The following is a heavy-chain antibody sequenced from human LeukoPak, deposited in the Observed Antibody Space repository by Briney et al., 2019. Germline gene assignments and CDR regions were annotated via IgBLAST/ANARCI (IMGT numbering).Heavy chain of an antibody. CDR3: ARGSNGAFDI. J-gene: IGHJ3*02. V-gene: IGHV3-7*01. CDR1: GFTFSNYW. Sequence: GGSLRLSCAASGFTFSNYWMNWVRQAPGKGLEWVANIKQDGSEKYYVDSVKGRFTISRDNAENSLYLQMNSLRAEDTAVYYCARGSNGAFDIWGQGTMVTVSP. CDR2: IKQDGSEK.